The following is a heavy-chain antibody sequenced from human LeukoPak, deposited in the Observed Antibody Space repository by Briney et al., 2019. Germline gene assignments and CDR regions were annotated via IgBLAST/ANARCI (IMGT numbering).Heavy chain of an antibody. CDR3: AKDKPHYYDSSGYLGVVY. D-gene: IGHD3-22*01. CDR1: GFTFSSYA. Sequence: GGSLRLSCAASGFTFSSYAMSWARQAPGKGLEWVSAIGGSGGSTYYADSVKGRFTISRDNSKNTLYLQMNSLRAEDTAVYYCAKDKPHYYDSSGYLGVVYWGQGTLVTVSS. V-gene: IGHV3-23*01. J-gene: IGHJ4*02. CDR2: IGGSGGST.